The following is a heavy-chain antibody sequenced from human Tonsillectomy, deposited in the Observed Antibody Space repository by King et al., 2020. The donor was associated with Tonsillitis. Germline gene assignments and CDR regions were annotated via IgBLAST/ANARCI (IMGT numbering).Heavy chain of an antibody. V-gene: IGHV7-4-1*02. CDR2: INTRTGNP. CDR3: VRDLGRGGSVY. Sequence: VQLVESGSELKNPGASVRVSCPASGYIFTNYSMNWVRQAPGQGLEWMGWINTRTGNPTYAPGVTGRFVFSLDTSVSTTYLQISSLKAEDTAVYYCVRDLGRGGSVYWGQGTLVTVSS. CDR1: GYIFTNYS. J-gene: IGHJ4*02. D-gene: IGHD3-16*01.